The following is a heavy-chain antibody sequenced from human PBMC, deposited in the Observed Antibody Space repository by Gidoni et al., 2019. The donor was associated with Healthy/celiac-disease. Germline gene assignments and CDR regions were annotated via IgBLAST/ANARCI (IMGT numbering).Heavy chain of an antibody. Sequence: EVQLLESGGGLVQPGGSLRLSCAASGFTFLSYAMSWVRQAPGKGLGWVSAISGSGGSTYYADSVKGRFTISRDNSKNTLYLQMNSLRAEDTAVYYCAKTGTIFGVENYFDYWGQGTLVTVSS. D-gene: IGHD3-3*01. CDR1: GFTFLSYA. CDR3: AKTGTIFGVENYFDY. J-gene: IGHJ4*02. CDR2: ISGSGGST. V-gene: IGHV3-23*01.